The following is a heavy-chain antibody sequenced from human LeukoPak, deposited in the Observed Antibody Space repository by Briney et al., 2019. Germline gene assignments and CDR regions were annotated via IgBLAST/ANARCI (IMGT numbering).Heavy chain of an antibody. D-gene: IGHD1-26*01. J-gene: IGHJ4*02. CDR1: GFTFSTYW. CDR2: IKQDGSEK. CDR3: VRDRGTYRPIDY. Sequence: GGSLRLSCVDSGFTFSTYWMSWVRQPPGKGLEWVANIKQDGSEKYYVDSVKGRFTISRDNSKNSLYLQMNSLRAEDTAIYYCVRDRGTYRPIDYWGQGTLVTVSS. V-gene: IGHV3-7*03.